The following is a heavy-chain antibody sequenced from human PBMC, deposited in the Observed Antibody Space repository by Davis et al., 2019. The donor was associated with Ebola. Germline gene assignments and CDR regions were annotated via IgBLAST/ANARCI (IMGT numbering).Heavy chain of an antibody. J-gene: IGHJ5*02. CDR3: ARQRSVMDYYSFDP. Sequence: ASVKVSCKASGYTFTDYYMHWVRQAPGQGLEWMGWINPNSGGTDYAQKFQGRVTMTRDTSISTAYMELSRLRSDDTAVYYCARQRSVMDYYSFDPWGQGTLVTVSS. V-gene: IGHV1-2*02. CDR2: INPNSGGT. CDR1: GYTFTDYY. D-gene: IGHD1-26*01.